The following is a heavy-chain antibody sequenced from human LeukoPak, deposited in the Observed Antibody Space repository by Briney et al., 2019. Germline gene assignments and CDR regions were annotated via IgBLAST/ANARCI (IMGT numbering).Heavy chain of an antibody. CDR3: ARKGEAGHAPPYYFDY. V-gene: IGHV1-46*01. Sequence: GASVKVSCTASGYTFTSYYMHWVRQAPGQGLEWMGLINPSGGSTSYAQKFQGRVTMTRDMSTSTVYMELSSLRSEDTAVYYCARKGEAGHAPPYYFDYWGQGTMVTVSS. CDR1: GYTFTSYY. D-gene: IGHD3-10*01. J-gene: IGHJ4*02. CDR2: INPSGGST.